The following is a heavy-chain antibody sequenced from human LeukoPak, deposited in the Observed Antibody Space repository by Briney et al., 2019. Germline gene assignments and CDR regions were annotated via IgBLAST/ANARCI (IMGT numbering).Heavy chain of an antibody. CDR3: AREDIVIVPAPRPYYYYGMDV. Sequence: PGRSLRLSCAASGFTFSSYAMHWVRQAPDKGLEWVAVISYDGSNKYYADSVKGRFTISRDNSKNTLYLQMNSLRAEDTAVYYCAREDIVIVPAPRPYYYYGMDVWGQGTTVTVSS. J-gene: IGHJ6*02. CDR1: GFTFSSYA. CDR2: ISYDGSNK. D-gene: IGHD2-2*01. V-gene: IGHV3-30-3*01.